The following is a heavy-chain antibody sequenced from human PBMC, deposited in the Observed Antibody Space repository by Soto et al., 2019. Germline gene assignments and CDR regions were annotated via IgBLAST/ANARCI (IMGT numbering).Heavy chain of an antibody. Sequence: QVQLVQSGAEVKKPGASVKVSCKASGYTFTSYAIYWVRQASGQRLEWMGWINAGNGNTKYSQKFQGRVTITRDTSASTAYMELSSLRSEDTAVYYCARDMGFGLSDYWGQGTLVTVSS. CDR1: GYTFTSYA. CDR3: ARDMGFGLSDY. D-gene: IGHD3-10*01. J-gene: IGHJ4*02. V-gene: IGHV1-3*01. CDR2: INAGNGNT.